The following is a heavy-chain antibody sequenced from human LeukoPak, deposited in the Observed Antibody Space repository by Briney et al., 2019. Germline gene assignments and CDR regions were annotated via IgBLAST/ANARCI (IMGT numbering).Heavy chain of an antibody. V-gene: IGHV4-4*07. Sequence: AETLRLPCTVSGGSISNYYWSWIRQPAGRGLEWIGRIYTSGSTNYNPSLKSRVTMSVDTSKNQFSLRLTSVTAADTAVYYCGRTGICSSSYFGIHVWGQGTTVTVSS. D-gene: IGHD6-6*01. CDR3: GRTGICSSSYFGIHV. J-gene: IGHJ6*01. CDR1: GGSISNYY. CDR2: IYTSGST.